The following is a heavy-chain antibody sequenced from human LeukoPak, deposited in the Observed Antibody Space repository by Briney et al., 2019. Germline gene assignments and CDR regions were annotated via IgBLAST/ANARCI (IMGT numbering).Heavy chain of an antibody. D-gene: IGHD2-8*01. J-gene: IGHJ4*02. CDR1: GGSISSSSYY. CDR3: ARGEDFVPLFDY. CDR2: IYYSGST. Sequence: SETLSLTCTVSGGSISSSSYYRGWIRQPPGKGLEWIGSIYYSGSTYYNPSLKSRVTISVDTSKNQFSLKLSSVTAADTAVYYCARGEDFVPLFDYWGQGTLVTVSS. V-gene: IGHV4-39*07.